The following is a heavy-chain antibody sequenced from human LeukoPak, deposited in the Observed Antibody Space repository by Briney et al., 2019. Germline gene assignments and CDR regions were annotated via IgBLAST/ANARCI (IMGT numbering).Heavy chain of an antibody. CDR1: GYSISSGCY. J-gene: IGHJ4*02. V-gene: IGHV4-38-2*01. CDR2: IYHTGST. CDR3: ARDKDDYVWGTYRW. Sequence: PSETLSPTCAVSGYSISSGCYWGWVRQAPGKGLEWIGSIYHTGSTDYNPSLKSRLTISVDMSKNQFSLNLRSVTAADTAVYYCARDKDDYVWGTYRWWGQGMLVTVSS. D-gene: IGHD3-16*02.